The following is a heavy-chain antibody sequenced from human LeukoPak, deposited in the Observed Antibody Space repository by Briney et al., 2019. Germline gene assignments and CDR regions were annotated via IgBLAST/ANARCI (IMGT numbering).Heavy chain of an antibody. J-gene: IGHJ4*02. V-gene: IGHV4-59*01. Sequence: SETLSLTCTVSGGSISSYYWSWIRQPPGKGLEWIGYIYYSGSTNYNPSLKSRVTISVDTSKNQFSLKLSSVTAADTAVYYCARESDSSGSYDYWGQGTLVTVSS. D-gene: IGHD3-22*01. CDR2: IYYSGST. CDR1: GGSISSYY. CDR3: ARESDSSGSYDY.